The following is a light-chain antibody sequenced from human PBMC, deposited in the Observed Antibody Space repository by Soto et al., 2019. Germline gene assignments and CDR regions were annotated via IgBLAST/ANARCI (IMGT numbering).Light chain of an antibody. CDR2: GAS. J-gene: IGKJ1*01. V-gene: IGKV1-39*01. Sequence: DIPLTHSPSNLSASFLYRFIISFRSSQNINSYLNWYQQKAGKAPKLLISGASSLESGVPSRFSGSGSGTDFTLTISSLQPEDFATYYCQQSYTTPRTFGQGTKVDIK. CDR1: QNINSY. CDR3: QQSYTTPRT.